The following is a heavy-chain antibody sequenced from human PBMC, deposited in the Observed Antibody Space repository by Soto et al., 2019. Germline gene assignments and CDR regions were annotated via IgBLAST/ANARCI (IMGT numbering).Heavy chain of an antibody. V-gene: IGHV4-59*01. Sequence: TLSLTCTVSGGSISSYYWSWIRQPPGKGLEWIGYIYYSGSTNYNPSLKSRVTISVDTSKNQFSLKLSSVTAADTAVYYCARDSRRKVYYGSGSSPYYYYGMDVWGQGTTVTVSS. D-gene: IGHD3-10*01. CDR1: GGSISSYY. J-gene: IGHJ6*02. CDR3: ARDSRRKVYYGSGSSPYYYYGMDV. CDR2: IYYSGST.